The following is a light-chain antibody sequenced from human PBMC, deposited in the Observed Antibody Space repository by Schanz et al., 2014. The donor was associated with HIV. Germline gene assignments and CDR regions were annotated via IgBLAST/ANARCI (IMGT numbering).Light chain of an antibody. Sequence: QSALTQPASVSGSPGQSITISCTGTSSDVGGYKYVSWYQQYPGKAPKLIIFDVDNRPSGVSWRFSASKSGNTASLTVSGLQPEDEADYYCSSFAGSNIPWVFGGGTKLTVL. CDR1: SSDVGGYKY. CDR2: DVD. J-gene: IGLJ3*02. CDR3: SSFAGSNIPWV. V-gene: IGLV2-14*01.